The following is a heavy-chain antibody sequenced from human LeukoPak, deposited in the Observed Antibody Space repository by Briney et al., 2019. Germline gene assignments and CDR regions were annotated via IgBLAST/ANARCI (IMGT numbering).Heavy chain of an antibody. Sequence: VVSVKVSCKASGYTFTGYYMHWVRQAPGQGLEWMGWINPNSGGTNYAQKFQGRVTMTRDTSISTAYMELSRLRSDNTAVYYCARVGPGDAFDIWGQGTMVTVSS. V-gene: IGHV1-2*02. CDR1: GYTFTGYY. CDR3: ARVGPGDAFDI. J-gene: IGHJ3*02. CDR2: INPNSGGT. D-gene: IGHD3-16*01.